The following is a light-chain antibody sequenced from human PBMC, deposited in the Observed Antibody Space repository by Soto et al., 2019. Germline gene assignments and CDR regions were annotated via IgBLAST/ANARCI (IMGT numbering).Light chain of an antibody. CDR3: AAWDDSLSGVV. V-gene: IGLV1-44*01. CDR2: SNN. CDR1: SSNIGSNT. Sequence: QSVLTQPPSASGTPGQRVTISCSGSSSNIGSNTVNWYQQLPGTAPKLLIYSNNQRPSGVADRFSGSRSGTSASLAISGLQSEDEADYSCAAWDDSLSGVVFGGGTKLTVL. J-gene: IGLJ2*01.